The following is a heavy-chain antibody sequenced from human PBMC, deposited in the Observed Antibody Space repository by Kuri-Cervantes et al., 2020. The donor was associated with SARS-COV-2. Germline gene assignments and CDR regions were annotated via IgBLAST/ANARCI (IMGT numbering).Heavy chain of an antibody. Sequence: GESLKISCAASGFTFSSYAMSWVRQAPGKGLEWVSAVSGSGGNTYYADSVKGRFTISRDKSKNTLYLQMSSLRAEDTAVYYCAKVTRSGYFPFAFDFWGQGTMVTASS. CDR3: AKVTRSGYFPFAFDF. J-gene: IGHJ3*01. V-gene: IGHV3-23*01. D-gene: IGHD3-22*01. CDR1: GFTFSSYA. CDR2: VSGSGGNT.